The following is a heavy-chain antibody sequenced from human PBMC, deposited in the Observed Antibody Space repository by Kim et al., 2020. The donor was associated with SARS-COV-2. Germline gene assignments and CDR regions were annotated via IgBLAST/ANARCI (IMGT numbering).Heavy chain of an antibody. Sequence: NDAESVKGRITISRENSKNMLYLQMNSLRAEDTARYYWAKAISHLKMALDYWGQGTPVTVSS. J-gene: IGHJ4*02. D-gene: IGHD3-3*02. CDR3: AKAISHLKMALDY. V-gene: IGHV3-23*01.